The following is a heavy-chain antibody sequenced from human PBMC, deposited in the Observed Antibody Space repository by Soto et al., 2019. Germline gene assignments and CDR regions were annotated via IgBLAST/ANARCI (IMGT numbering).Heavy chain of an antibody. CDR2: MNPDGSAI. Sequence: EVQLVESGGGLVQPGGSLRLSCVVSEFTFSSSWMHWVRQGPGKGLVWVSRMNPDGSAINYADSVKGRFTTSRDNSKNMLYLQMNSLRVEDTALYYCVTGWSEHWGQGTLVTGSS. CDR1: EFTFSSSW. V-gene: IGHV3-74*01. CDR3: VTGWSEH. J-gene: IGHJ1*01. D-gene: IGHD2-15*01.